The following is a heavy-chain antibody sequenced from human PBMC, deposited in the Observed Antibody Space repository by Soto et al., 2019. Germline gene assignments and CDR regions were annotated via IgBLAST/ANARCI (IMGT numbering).Heavy chain of an antibody. Sequence: ASVKVSFKASGYTFTSYGISWVRQAPGQGLEWMGWISAYNGNTNYAQKLQGRVTMTTDTSTSTAYMELSSLRSDDTVVYYCARGATDDNWFDPWGQGTLVTAPQ. CDR3: ARGATDDNWFDP. V-gene: IGHV1-18*01. CDR1: GYTFTSYG. D-gene: IGHD1-26*01. J-gene: IGHJ5*02. CDR2: ISAYNGNT.